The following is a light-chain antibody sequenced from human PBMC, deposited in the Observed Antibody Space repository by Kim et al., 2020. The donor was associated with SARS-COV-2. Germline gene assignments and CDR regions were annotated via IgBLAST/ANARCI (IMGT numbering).Light chain of an antibody. J-gene: IGKJ1*01. CDR1: QSISSY. CDR3: QQSYNTPRT. CDR2: AAS. Sequence: DIQMTQSPSSLSASVGNRVTVTCRASQSISSYLNWYQQKPGKAPKLLIYAASSLQSDVPSRFSGSGSGTDFTLTISSLQPEDFATYYCQQSYNTPRTFGPGTKVDIK. V-gene: IGKV1-39*01.